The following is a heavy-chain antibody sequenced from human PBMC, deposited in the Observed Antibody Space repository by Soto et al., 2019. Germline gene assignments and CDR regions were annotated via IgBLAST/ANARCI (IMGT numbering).Heavy chain of an antibody. CDR3: ARDPQYYYDSSGYYSYY. V-gene: IGHV3-48*04. J-gene: IGHJ4*02. D-gene: IGHD3-22*01. CDR1: GFTFSTYG. Sequence: QAGGSLRLSCAASGFTFSTYGMHWVRQAPGKGLEWVSYISSSGSTIYYADSVKGRFTISRDNAKNSLYLQMNSLRAEDTAVYYCARDPQYYYDSSGYYSYYWGQGTLVTVSS. CDR2: ISSSGSTI.